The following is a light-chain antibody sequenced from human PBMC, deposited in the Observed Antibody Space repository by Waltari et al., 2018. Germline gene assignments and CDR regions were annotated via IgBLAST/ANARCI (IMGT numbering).Light chain of an antibody. V-gene: IGKV3-20*01. CDR3: QHYSGFPWS. J-gene: IGKJ1*01. CDR1: RTVYSDY. Sequence: DTLLTQSPGTLSLSPGERATLSCRASRTVYSDYLAWYQQKSGQAPSLLIYGVSNRATGVADRFSGSGSGTDFYLTITRLEPEDAAVYFCQHYSGFPWSFGQGTKVEIK. CDR2: GVS.